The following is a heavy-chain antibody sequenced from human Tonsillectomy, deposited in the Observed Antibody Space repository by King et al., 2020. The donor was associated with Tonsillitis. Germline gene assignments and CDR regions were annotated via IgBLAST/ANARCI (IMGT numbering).Heavy chain of an antibody. Sequence: VQLVESGGGVVQPGRSLRLSCAAPVFTFTSDRMHCVRQAPGKGLEGLAVLAFDGSREFYASSVKGRFTMSRDNSKNTAFLQMNSLTTEDTAVYYCAVEGGTPSRAFDIWGQGTMVTVSS. D-gene: IGHD1-7*01. J-gene: IGHJ3*02. CDR2: LAFDGSRE. CDR1: VFTFTSDR. V-gene: IGHV3-30*01. CDR3: AVEGGTPSRAFDI.